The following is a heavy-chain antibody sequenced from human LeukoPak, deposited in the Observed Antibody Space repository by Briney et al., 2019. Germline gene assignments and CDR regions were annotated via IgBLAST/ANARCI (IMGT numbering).Heavy chain of an antibody. CDR1: GYTLTEFS. CDR2: IVAVDGET. D-gene: IGHD1-26*01. Sequence: ASVKVSCKVSGYTLTEFSMRWVRQAPGKGLEWMGGIVAVDGETFYAQKLQGRVTIARDTSISTPYMDMSSLRSDGTVMYYSAKIGISGSYWDFDSWGQGALVTVSS. CDR3: AKIGISGSYWDFDS. V-gene: IGHV1-24*01. J-gene: IGHJ4*02.